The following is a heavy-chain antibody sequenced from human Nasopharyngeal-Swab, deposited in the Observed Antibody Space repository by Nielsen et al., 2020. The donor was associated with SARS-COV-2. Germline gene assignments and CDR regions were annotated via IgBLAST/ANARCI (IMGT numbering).Heavy chain of an antibody. J-gene: IGHJ6*02. CDR2: ISCDGSNK. CDR3: ARTDSSGYYPVTYYYYGMDV. Sequence: WIRQPPGKGLEWVAVISCDGSNKYYADSVKGRFTISRDNSKNTLYLQMNSLRAEDTAVYYCARTDSSGYYPVTYYYYGMDVWGQGTTVTVSS. V-gene: IGHV3-30-3*01. D-gene: IGHD3-22*01.